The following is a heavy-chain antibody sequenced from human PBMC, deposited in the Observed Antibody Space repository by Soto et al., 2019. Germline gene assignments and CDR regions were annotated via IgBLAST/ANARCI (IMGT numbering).Heavy chain of an antibody. J-gene: IGHJ3*02. CDR1: GGSVSSSSYY. CDR2: VYYSGST. V-gene: IGHV4-39*01. Sequence: LSLTCTVSGGSVSSSSYYWGWIRQPPGKGLEWIGTVYYSGSTYYNPSLKSRVTISVDTSQNQFSLRLSSVTAADTALYYCARGDYEGSGAFDIWGQGTMVTVSS. D-gene: IGHD4-17*01. CDR3: ARGDYEGSGAFDI.